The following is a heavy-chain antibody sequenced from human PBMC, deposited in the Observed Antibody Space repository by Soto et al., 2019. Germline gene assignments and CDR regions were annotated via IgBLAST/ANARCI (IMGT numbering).Heavy chain of an antibody. Sequence: QVQLVQSGAEVKKPGSSVKGSCKASGGTFSSYTISWVRQAPGQGLEWMGRIIPILGIANYAQKFPGRVTITADKSTSTAYMELSSLRSEDTAVYYCASAARYCSRGSCFYYYYYMDVWGKGTTVTVSS. D-gene: IGHD2-15*01. J-gene: IGHJ6*03. CDR1: GGTFSSYT. CDR2: IIPILGIA. CDR3: ASAARYCSRGSCFYYYYYMDV. V-gene: IGHV1-69*02.